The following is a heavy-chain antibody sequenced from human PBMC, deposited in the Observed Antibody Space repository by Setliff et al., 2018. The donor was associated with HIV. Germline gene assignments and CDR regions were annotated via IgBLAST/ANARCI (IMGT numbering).Heavy chain of an antibody. CDR3: ARDRRGYYYSSGSCYMDV. D-gene: IGHD3-10*01. V-gene: IGHV4-39*02. J-gene: IGHJ6*03. CDR1: GDSIGSSSYY. CDR2: IYYSGST. Sequence: SETLSLTCTVSGDSIGSSSYYWAWIRQPPGKGLEWIGNIYYSGSTYYNPSLKTRVTISVDGSKNQFSLKLKSVTAADTAVYYCARDRRGYYYSSGSCYMDVWGTGTTVTVSS.